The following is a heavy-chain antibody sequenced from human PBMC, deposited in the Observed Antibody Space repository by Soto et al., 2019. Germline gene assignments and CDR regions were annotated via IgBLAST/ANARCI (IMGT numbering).Heavy chain of an antibody. CDR3: ARNSYYYDSSGYPDY. V-gene: IGHV1-18*01. J-gene: IGHJ4*02. Sequence: QVQLVQSGAEVKKPGASVKVSCKASGYTFTSYGISWVRQAPGQGLEWMGWISAYNGNTNYAQKLQGRVTMTTDTSXXTAYMELRSLRSDDTAVYYCARNSYYYDSSGYPDYWGQGTLVTVSS. CDR2: ISAYNGNT. D-gene: IGHD3-22*01. CDR1: GYTFTSYG.